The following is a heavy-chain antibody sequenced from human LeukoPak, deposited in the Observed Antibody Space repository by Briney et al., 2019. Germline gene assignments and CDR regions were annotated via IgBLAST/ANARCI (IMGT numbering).Heavy chain of an antibody. V-gene: IGHV4-39*01. Sequence: PSETLSLTCTISAASISSSSHHWGWLRQSPGKGLEWIGSINSGRTIYYSPSLNSRVTISVVTSKDQFILQLNSVTAADTAVYYCVRHDGRGGSTMGAFDSWGQGSLVTVSS. CDR3: VRHDGRGGSTMGAFDS. CDR1: AASISSSSHH. CDR2: INSGRTI. D-gene: IGHD3-3*01. J-gene: IGHJ5*01.